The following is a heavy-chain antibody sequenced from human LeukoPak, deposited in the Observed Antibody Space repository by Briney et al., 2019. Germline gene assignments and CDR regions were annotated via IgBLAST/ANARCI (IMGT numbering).Heavy chain of an antibody. CDR2: IYYSGST. J-gene: IGHJ6*02. D-gene: IGHD1-26*01. Sequence: NPSQTLSLTCTVSGGSISSGGYYWSWIRQHPGKGLEWIGYIYYSGSTYYNPSLKSRVTISVDTSKNQFSLKLSSVTAADTAVYYCVREEWEPPYYYYGMDVWGQGTTVTVSS. V-gene: IGHV4-31*03. CDR1: GGSISSGGYY. CDR3: VREEWEPPYYYYGMDV.